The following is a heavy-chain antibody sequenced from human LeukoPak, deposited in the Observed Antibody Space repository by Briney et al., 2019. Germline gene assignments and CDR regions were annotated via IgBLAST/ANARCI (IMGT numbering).Heavy chain of an antibody. J-gene: IGHJ5*02. CDR1: GITFRSYG. D-gene: IGHD3-10*01. CDR3: AKDLTMVRGVMEFDP. V-gene: IGHV3-30*18. Sequence: GGSLRLSCAASGITFRSYGMHWVRQAPGKGLEWVAVISYDGSNKYYADSVKGRFTISRDNSKNTLYLQMNSLRAEDTAVYYCAKDLTMVRGVMEFDPWGQGTLVTVSS. CDR2: ISYDGSNK.